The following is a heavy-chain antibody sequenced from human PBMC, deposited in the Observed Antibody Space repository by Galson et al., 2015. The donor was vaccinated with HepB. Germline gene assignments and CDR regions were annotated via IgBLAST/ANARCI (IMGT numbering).Heavy chain of an antibody. V-gene: IGHV3-23*01. CDR3: AKVASSVFFDY. J-gene: IGHJ4*02. Sequence: SLRLSCAAPGFTFGAYAMTWVRQAPGKGLEWVSYIGGRISNTYYADSVKGRFSISRDNSKNTLFLQMNSLRVEDTAVYYCAKVASSVFFDYWGPGTLVTVSS. CDR1: GFTFGAYA. CDR2: IGGRISNT.